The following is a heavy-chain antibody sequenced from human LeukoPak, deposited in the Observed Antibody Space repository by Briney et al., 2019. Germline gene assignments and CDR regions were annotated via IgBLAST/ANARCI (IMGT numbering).Heavy chain of an antibody. D-gene: IGHD3-10*01. CDR2: IYYSGST. Sequence: SQTLSLTCSVAGGSIGSYYWSWIRQPPGQGPEWVGYIYYSGSTNYNPSLNSRVTISVDTSKNQFSMKLSSVTASVTAVYLCARLYYVSGRIPDYWGQGTLVTVSS. V-gene: IGHV4-59*01. CDR1: GGSIGSYY. J-gene: IGHJ4*02. CDR3: ARLYYVSGRIPDY.